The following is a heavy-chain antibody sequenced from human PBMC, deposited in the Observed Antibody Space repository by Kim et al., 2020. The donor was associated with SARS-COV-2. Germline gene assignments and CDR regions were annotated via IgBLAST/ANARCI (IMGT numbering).Heavy chain of an antibody. CDR3: ARGRVPAAIGPFDP. D-gene: IGHD2-2*01. J-gene: IGHJ5*02. V-gene: IGHV3-48*03. Sequence: EDFVKGRFTISRENAKKSLYLQMNSLRAEDTAVYYCARGRVPAAIGPFDPWGQGTLVTVSS.